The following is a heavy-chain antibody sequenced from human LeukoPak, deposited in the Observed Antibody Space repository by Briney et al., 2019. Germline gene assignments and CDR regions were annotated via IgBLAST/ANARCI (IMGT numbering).Heavy chain of an antibody. J-gene: IGHJ4*02. CDR3: AREQSYSEEIVVVNPPFDY. CDR2: ISSSSSTI. CDR1: GFTFSSYS. D-gene: IGHD2-21*01. Sequence: QPGGSLRLSCAASGFTFSSYSMNWVRQAPGKGLEWVSYISSSSSTIYYADSVKGRFTISRDNAKNSLYLQMNSLRAEDTALYYCAREQSYSEEIVVVNPPFDYWGQGTLVTVSS. V-gene: IGHV3-48*01.